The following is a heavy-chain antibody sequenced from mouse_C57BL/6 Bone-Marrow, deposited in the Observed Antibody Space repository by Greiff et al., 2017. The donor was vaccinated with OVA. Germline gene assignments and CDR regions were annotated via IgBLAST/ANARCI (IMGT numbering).Heavy chain of an antibody. CDR1: GYSITSGYY. J-gene: IGHJ4*01. D-gene: IGHD1-1*02. CDR3: ARDGTFYAMDY. CDR2: ISYDGSN. V-gene: IGHV3-6*01. Sequence: VQLKESGPGLVKPSQSLSLTCSVTGYSITSGYYWYWIRQFPGNKLEWMGYISYDGSNNYNPSLKNRISITSDTSKNQFFLKLNSVTTEDTATYYCARDGTFYAMDYWGQGTSVTVSS.